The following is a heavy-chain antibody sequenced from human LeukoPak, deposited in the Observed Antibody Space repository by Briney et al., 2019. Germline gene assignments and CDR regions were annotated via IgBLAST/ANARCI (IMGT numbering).Heavy chain of an antibody. CDR3: ARATYVVGYTFDY. V-gene: IGHV4-59*01. CDR1: GGSIISYY. CDR2: IYYSGST. Sequence: SETLSLTCTVSGGSIISYYWSWIRQPPGKGLEWIGYIYYSGSTNYNPSLKSRVTISLDTSKNQFSLKLSSVTAADTAVYYCARATYVVGYTFDYWGQGTLVTVSS. J-gene: IGHJ4*02. D-gene: IGHD1-26*01.